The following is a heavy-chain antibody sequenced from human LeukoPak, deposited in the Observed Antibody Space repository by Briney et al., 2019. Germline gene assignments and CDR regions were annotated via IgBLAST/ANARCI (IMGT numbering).Heavy chain of an antibody. CDR2: VNHSGST. J-gene: IGHJ6*03. V-gene: IGHV4-34*01. CDR1: GASFSDYY. CDR3: ARTRVVPAAYYYYYMDV. Sequence: SETLSLTCAVYGASFSDYYWSWIRQPPGKGLEWIGEVNHSGSTTYNPSLKSRVNISVDTSKNQFSLKVSSVTAADTAVYYCARTRVVPAAYYYYYMDVWGKGTTVTVSS. D-gene: IGHD2-2*01.